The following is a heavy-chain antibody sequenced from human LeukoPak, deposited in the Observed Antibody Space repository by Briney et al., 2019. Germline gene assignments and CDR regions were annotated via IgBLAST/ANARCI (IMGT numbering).Heavy chain of an antibody. CDR1: GFTFSHYG. J-gene: IGHJ4*02. V-gene: IGHV3-33*06. CDR3: AKDGQRGFDYSNSLEH. D-gene: IGHD4-11*01. Sequence: GRSLRLSCEASGFTFSHYGMHWVRQAPGKGLEWVAVIWSDATNQFYADSVKGRFTISRDNFKNTVSLQMNSLRAEDTAVYYCAKDGQRGFDYSNSLEHWGQGSLVTVSS. CDR2: IWSDATNQ.